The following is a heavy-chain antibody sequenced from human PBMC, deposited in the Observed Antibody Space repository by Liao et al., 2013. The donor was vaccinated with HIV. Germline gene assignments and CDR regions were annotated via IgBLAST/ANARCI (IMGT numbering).Heavy chain of an antibody. CDR2: IYSDGST. CDR1: GGSISGYY. J-gene: IGHJ4*02. D-gene: IGHD3-10*01. CDR3: ARDNYMGY. V-gene: IGHV4-4*07. Sequence: QVQLQESGPGLVKPSETLSLTCTVSGGSISGYYWSWIRQPAGKGLEWVGRIYSDGSTSYNPSLTTRLSLSIDVSTNRFSLHLNSVTAADTAVYYCARDNYMGYWGRGTQVIVSS.